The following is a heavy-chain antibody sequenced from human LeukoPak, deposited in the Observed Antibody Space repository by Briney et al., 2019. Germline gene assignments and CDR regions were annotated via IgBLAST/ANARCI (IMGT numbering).Heavy chain of an antibody. J-gene: IGHJ4*02. CDR2: ISGRSSTI. D-gene: IGHD1-26*01. CDR3: ARDRIKSGSYYFDY. Sequence: GGSLRLSCAASAFTFSDYSMNWVRQAPGEGLEGGSYISGRSSTIYYADSVKGRFTISRENAKNLMYLQMNSLRAEDTAVYYCARDRIKSGSYYFDYWGQGTLVTVSS. V-gene: IGHV3-48*01. CDR1: AFTFSDYS.